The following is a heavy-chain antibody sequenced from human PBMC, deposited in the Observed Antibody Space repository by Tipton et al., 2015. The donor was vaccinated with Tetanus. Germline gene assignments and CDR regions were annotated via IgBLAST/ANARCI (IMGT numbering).Heavy chain of an antibody. Sequence: GSLRLSCAASGFTFSSYAMSWVRQAPGKGLEWVSAISGSGGSTYYADSVKGRFTISRDNSKNTLYLQMNSLRAEDTAVYCCARSNSEEDYYYYGMDVWGQGTTVTVSS. CDR3: ARSNSEEDYYYYGMDV. CDR1: GFTFSSYA. J-gene: IGHJ6*02. V-gene: IGHV3-23*01. CDR2: ISGSGGST. D-gene: IGHD4-11*01.